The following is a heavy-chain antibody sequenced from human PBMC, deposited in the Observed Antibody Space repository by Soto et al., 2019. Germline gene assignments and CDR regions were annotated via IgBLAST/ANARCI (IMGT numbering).Heavy chain of an antibody. J-gene: IGHJ4*02. V-gene: IGHV1-18*01. CDR3: ARDGYFDH. CDR1: GYTFTSYG. Sequence: QVQLVQSGAEVKKPGDSVRVSCKASGYTFTSYGIGWVRQAPGQGLEWKGWISANNGNTKYAQKLQGRATMTTDASTSTAYMKLRSLSSDDAAVYYCARDGYFDHWGQGTLVTVSS. CDR2: ISANNGNT.